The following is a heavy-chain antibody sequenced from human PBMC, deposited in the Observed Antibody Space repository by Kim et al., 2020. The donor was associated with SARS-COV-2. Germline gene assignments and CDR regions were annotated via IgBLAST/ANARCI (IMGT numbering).Heavy chain of an antibody. Sequence: GGSLRLSCAASGFTFSSYGMHWVRQAPGKGLEWVAVISYDGSNKYYADSVKGRFTISRDNSKNTLYLQMNSLRAEDTAVYYCAKGPSITGTNFDYWGQGTLVTVSS. D-gene: IGHD1-7*01. J-gene: IGHJ4*02. CDR2: ISYDGSNK. V-gene: IGHV3-30*18. CDR3: AKGPSITGTNFDY. CDR1: GFTFSSYG.